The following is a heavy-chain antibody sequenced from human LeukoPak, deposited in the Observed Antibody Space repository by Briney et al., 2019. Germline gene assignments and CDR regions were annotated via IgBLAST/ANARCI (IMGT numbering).Heavy chain of an antibody. CDR3: ARDSCSSTSCYETH. Sequence: GGSLRLSCAASGFSFSSYSMNWVRQAPGKGLEWVSSISSSSSYIYYADSVKGRSIISRDNAKNSLYLQMNSLRAEDTAVYYCARDSCSSTSCYETHWGQGTLVSVSS. J-gene: IGHJ4*02. CDR2: ISSSSSYI. V-gene: IGHV3-21*01. CDR1: GFSFSSYS. D-gene: IGHD2-2*01.